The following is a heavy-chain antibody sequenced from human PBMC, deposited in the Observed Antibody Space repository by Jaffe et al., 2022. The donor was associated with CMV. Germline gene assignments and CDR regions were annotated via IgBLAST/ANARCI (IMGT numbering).Heavy chain of an antibody. J-gene: IGHJ4*02. CDR2: ISGSGGTT. D-gene: IGHD4-17*01. V-gene: IGHV3-23*01. CDR3: AKGKYGDYVIDY. Sequence: EVQVLESGGGLVQPGGSLRLSCAASGFTFSTYAMSWVRQAPGKGLEWVSAISGSGGTTYYADSVKGRFTITRDNSQNTLHLQMNSLRAEDTAVYYCAKGKYGDYVIDYWGQGTLVTVSS. CDR1: GFTFSTYA.